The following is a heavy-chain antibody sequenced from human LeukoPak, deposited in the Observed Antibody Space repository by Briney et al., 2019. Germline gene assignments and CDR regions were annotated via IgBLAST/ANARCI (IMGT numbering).Heavy chain of an antibody. Sequence: PGGSLRLSCAASGFTFSNYAMNWVRQAPGKGLEWVSSTSGSSTDIYYADSVKGRFTISRDNAKNSLYLQLNSLRAEDTAVYYCARDREDLGYSSSWYDYWGQGTLVTVSS. CDR3: ARDREDLGYSSSWYDY. V-gene: IGHV3-21*01. D-gene: IGHD6-13*01. J-gene: IGHJ4*02. CDR1: GFTFSNYA. CDR2: TSGSSTDI.